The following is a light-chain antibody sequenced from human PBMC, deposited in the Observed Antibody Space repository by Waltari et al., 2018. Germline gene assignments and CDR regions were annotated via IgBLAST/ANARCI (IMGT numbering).Light chain of an antibody. CDR1: QGISSY. CDR2: AAS. Sequence: IQLTQSPSSLSASVGDRVTITCRASQGISSYLAWYQQKPGKAPELLIYAASTLQSGVPSRFSASGSGTDFTLTISSLQPDDFATYYCRQLNSYPLSFGPGTKVDVK. J-gene: IGKJ3*01. V-gene: IGKV1-9*01. CDR3: RQLNSYPLS.